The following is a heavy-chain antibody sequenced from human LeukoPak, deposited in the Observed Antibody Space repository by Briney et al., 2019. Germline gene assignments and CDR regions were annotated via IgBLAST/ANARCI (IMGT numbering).Heavy chain of an antibody. CDR1: GFTFSSFA. CDR3: AKSLTKITPATFDQ. V-gene: IGHV3-23*01. CDR2: VSGGAGST. J-gene: IGHJ4*02. Sequence: GGSLRLSCAASGFTFSSFAMSWVRQAPGKGLEWVAAVSGGAGSTYYADSVRGRSTISRDNSQNTLPLHMTSLRAEDTAIYYCAKSLTKITPATFDQWGQGTLVTVSS. D-gene: IGHD2-2*01.